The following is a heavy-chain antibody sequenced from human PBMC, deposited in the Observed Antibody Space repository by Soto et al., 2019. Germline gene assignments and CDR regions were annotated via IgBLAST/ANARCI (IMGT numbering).Heavy chain of an antibody. CDR1: GFIFSDYG. D-gene: IGHD6-13*01. V-gene: IGHV3-33*01. Sequence: GGSLRLSCAASGFIFSDYGMHWVRQAPGKGLEWVALIWHDGSNKYYADSVKGRFTISRDNSKNTLYLQMSSLRAEDTAVYYCARDPYSAGPNYFDYWGQGTLVTVSS. CDR3: ARDPYSAGPNYFDY. J-gene: IGHJ4*02. CDR2: IWHDGSNK.